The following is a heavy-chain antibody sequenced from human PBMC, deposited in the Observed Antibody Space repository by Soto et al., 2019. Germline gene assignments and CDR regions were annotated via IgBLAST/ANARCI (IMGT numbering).Heavy chain of an antibody. CDR1: GGSFSGYY. D-gene: IGHD5-12*01. CDR3: ARAESPLGLRSVITYYYYYMDV. Sequence: QVQLQQWGAGLLKPSETLSLTCAVYGGSFSGYYWSWIRQPRGKGLEWIGEINHSGSTNYNPSLKSRVTISVDTSKNQFSLKLSSVTAADTAVYYCARAESPLGLRSVITYYYYYMDVWGKGTTVTVSS. J-gene: IGHJ6*03. CDR2: INHSGST. V-gene: IGHV4-34*01.